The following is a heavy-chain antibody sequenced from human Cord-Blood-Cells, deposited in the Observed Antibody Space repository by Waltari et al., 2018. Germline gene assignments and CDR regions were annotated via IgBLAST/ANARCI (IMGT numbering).Heavy chain of an antibody. CDR2: ISYDGSNK. V-gene: IGHV3-30*04. D-gene: IGHD3-10*01. Sequence: QVQLVESGGGVVQPGRSLRLSCAASGFTFSRYAMHWVRQAPGKGLEWVAVISYDGSNKYYADSVKGRFTISRDNSKNTLYLQMNSLRAEDTAVYYCARDYYGSGSYYWGQGTLVTVSS. CDR1: GFTFSRYA. CDR3: ARDYYGSGSYY. J-gene: IGHJ4*02.